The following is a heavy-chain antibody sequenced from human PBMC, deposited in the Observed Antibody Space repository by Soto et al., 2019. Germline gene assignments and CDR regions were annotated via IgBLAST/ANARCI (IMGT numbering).Heavy chain of an antibody. Sequence: PSETLSLTCTVSGGSISSYYWSWIRQPPGKGLEWIGYNYYSGSTNYNPSLKSRVTISVDTSKNQFSLKLSSVTAADTAVYYCARGVAAAGTPVVFNYYYYMDVWGKGTTVTVSS. D-gene: IGHD6-13*01. CDR2: NYYSGST. CDR1: GGSISSYY. J-gene: IGHJ6*03. V-gene: IGHV4-59*01. CDR3: ARGVAAAGTPVVFNYYYYMDV.